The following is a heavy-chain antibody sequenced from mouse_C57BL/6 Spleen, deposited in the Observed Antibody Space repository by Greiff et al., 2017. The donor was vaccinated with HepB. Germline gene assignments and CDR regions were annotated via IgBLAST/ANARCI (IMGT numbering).Heavy chain of an antibody. J-gene: IGHJ2*01. CDR3: TRGGHYYGTYFDY. CDR2: IDPETGGT. CDR1: GYTFTDYE. D-gene: IGHD2-1*01. Sequence: QVQLQQSGAELVRPGASVTLSCKASGYTFTDYEMHWVKQTPVHGLEWIGAIDPETGGTAYNQKFKGKAILTAANSSSTAYMELRSLTSEDSAVYYCTRGGHYYGTYFDYWGQGTTLTVSS. V-gene: IGHV1-15*01.